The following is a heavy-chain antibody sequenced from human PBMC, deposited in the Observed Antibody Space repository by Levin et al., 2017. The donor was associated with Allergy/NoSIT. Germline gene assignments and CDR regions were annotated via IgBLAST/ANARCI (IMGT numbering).Heavy chain of an antibody. Sequence: ASVKVSCKASGYTFTSHGISWVRQAPGQGLEWMGWINADNDKTKYAQKFQGRVTMTTDTSTSTVYMELRSLRSDDTAVYYCARDTPYGIGDVCYTDVFDIWDQGTMVTVSS. CDR3: ARDTPYGIGDVCYTDVFDI. CDR2: INADNDKT. D-gene: IGHD2-8*02. J-gene: IGHJ3*02. V-gene: IGHV1-18*01. CDR1: GYTFTSHG.